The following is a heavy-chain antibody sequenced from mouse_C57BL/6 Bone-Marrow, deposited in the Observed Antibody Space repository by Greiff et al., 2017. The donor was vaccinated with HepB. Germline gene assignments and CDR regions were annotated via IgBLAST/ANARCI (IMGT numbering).Heavy chain of an antibody. CDR2: ISGGGGNT. Sequence: EVNVVESGGGLVKPGGSLKLSCAASGFTFSSYTMSWVRQTPEKRLEWVATISGGGGNTYYPDSVKGRFTISRDNAKNTLYLQMSSLRSEDTALYYCARQDYYGSSFAWFAYWGQGTLVTVSA. V-gene: IGHV5-9*01. J-gene: IGHJ3*01. D-gene: IGHD1-1*01. CDR1: GFTFSSYT. CDR3: ARQDYYGSSFAWFAY.